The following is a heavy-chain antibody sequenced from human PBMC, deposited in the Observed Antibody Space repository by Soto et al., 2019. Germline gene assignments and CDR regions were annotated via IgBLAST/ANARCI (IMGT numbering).Heavy chain of an antibody. Sequence: QVQLQESGPGLVKPSETLSLTCTVSGVSVSSGIHYWTWIRQPPGKYLEWIGHRYYTRTTQYNPSLQSRVTMSVDTSKNQFSLKLTSVTAADTAVYYCARVGYSYGTRVYGMDVWCQGTTVTVS. D-gene: IGHD5-18*01. CDR1: GVSVSSGIHY. J-gene: IGHJ6*02. CDR2: RYYTRTT. CDR3: ARVGYSYGTRVYGMDV. V-gene: IGHV4-61*01.